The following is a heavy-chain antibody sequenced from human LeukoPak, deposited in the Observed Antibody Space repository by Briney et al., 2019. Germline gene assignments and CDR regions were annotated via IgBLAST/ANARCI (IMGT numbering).Heavy chain of an antibody. CDR3: AREDRNIAAAGTLGDWFDP. D-gene: IGHD6-13*01. CDR2: INAGNGNT. Sequence: GASVKVSCKASGYTFTSYAMHWVRQAPGQRLEWMGWINAGNGNTKYSQKFQGRVTITRDTSASTVYMELSSLRSEDTAVYYCAREDRNIAAAGTLGDWFDPWGQGTLVTVSS. J-gene: IGHJ5*02. CDR1: GYTFTSYA. V-gene: IGHV1-3*01.